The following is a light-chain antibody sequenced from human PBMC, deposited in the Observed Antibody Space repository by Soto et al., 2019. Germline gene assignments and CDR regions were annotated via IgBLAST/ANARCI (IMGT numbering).Light chain of an antibody. V-gene: IGKV3-20*01. Sequence: EIVLTQSPGTLSLSPGERATLSCRASQSVSSSYLAWYQQTPGQAPRLLIYGASNRVTGIPDRFSGSGSGTDFTLTISRLEPEDFAVYYCHQYGSSPKTFGQGTKVDIK. CDR3: HQYGSSPKT. J-gene: IGKJ1*01. CDR1: QSVSSSY. CDR2: GAS.